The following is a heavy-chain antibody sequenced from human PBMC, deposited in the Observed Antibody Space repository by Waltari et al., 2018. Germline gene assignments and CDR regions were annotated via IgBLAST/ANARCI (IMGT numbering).Heavy chain of an antibody. CDR3: ATFSNWVHDTFDI. CDR2: IYGVDST. CDR1: GFSVRNSY. D-gene: IGHD3-16*01. Sequence: EVQLVESGGGWIQPGGSLRLSCAASGFSVRNSYVSWVRQAPGKGLEWISVIYGVDSTLYVDSVKGRFTVSRDNSKNTVHLQMNSVRVDDTAVYYCATFSNWVHDTFDIWGQGTLVSVSS. V-gene: IGHV3-53*01. J-gene: IGHJ3*02.